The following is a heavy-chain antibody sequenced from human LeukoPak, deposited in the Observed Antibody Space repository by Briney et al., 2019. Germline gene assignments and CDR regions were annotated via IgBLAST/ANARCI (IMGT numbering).Heavy chain of an antibody. V-gene: IGHV3-15*01. CDR2: IKSKTDGGTT. CDR1: GSTFSKAC. J-gene: IGHJ4*02. D-gene: IGHD5-18*01. CDR3: TTGTWIQLWVPDY. Sequence: GGSLRLSCAASGSTFSKACMSWVRQAPGKGLEWVGHIKSKTDGGTTDFAAPVKGRFSISRDDSKNTLFLQMNSLKAEDTAVYYCTTGTWIQLWVPDYWGQGTLVTVSS.